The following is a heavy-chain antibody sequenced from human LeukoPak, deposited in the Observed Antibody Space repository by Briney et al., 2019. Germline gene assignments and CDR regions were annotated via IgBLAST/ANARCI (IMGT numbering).Heavy chain of an antibody. J-gene: IGHJ4*02. D-gene: IGHD2-2*01. CDR2: ISSGSDYI. V-gene: IGHV3-21*01. CDR3: ARGFCSSTICSIDY. CDR1: EFTFSSYS. Sequence: RGSLRLSCAASEFTFSSYSMNWVRQAPGKGLEWVSSISSGSDYIYYADSVKGRFTISRDNAKNSLYLQMNSLRAEDTAVYYCARGFCSSTICSIDYWGQGTLVTVSS.